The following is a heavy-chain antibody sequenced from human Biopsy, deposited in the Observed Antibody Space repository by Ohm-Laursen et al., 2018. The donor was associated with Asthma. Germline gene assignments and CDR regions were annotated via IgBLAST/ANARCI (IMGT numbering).Heavy chain of an antibody. V-gene: IGHV4-59*07. Sequence: SDTLSLTCIVSGGSIRSHDWTWIRLPPGKGLEYIGDVSHTGSTNYNPSLKSRVTMSLDTSKNQFSLRLTSVTPADTAVYYCAGLADCSGGACYSYGWFDPWGQGTLVTVSS. J-gene: IGHJ5*02. D-gene: IGHD2-15*01. CDR1: GGSIRSHD. CDR3: AGLADCSGGACYSYGWFDP. CDR2: VSHTGST.